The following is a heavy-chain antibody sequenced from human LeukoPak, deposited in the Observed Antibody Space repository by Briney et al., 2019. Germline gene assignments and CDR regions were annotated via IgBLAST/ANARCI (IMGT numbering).Heavy chain of an antibody. V-gene: IGHV4-34*01. J-gene: IGHJ6*03. Sequence: SETLSLTCAVYGGSFSGYYWSWIRQPPGKGLEWIGEIYHSGSTYYNPSLKSRVTISVDTSKNQFSLKLSSVTAADTAVYYCAREASWSGYYYYYYMDVWGKGTTVTISS. CDR2: IYHSGST. D-gene: IGHD3-3*01. CDR3: AREASWSGYYYYYYMDV. CDR1: GGSFSGYY.